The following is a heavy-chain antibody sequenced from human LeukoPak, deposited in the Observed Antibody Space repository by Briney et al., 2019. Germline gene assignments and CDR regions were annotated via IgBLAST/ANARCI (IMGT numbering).Heavy chain of an antibody. CDR2: IKQDGSKK. V-gene: IGHV3-7*04. Sequence: GGSLRLSCVASGFPFSSYWMTWVRQAPGKGLEWVANIKQDGSKKSYVDSVKGRFTISRDNAKNSLYLQMNSLRAEGTAIYYCTRVGYIDEGIDYWGQGTLVTVSS. J-gene: IGHJ4*02. CDR1: GFPFSSYW. D-gene: IGHD1-1*01. CDR3: TRVGYIDEGIDY.